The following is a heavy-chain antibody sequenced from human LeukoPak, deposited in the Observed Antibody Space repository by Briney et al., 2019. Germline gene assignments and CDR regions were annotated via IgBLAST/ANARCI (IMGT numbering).Heavy chain of an antibody. Sequence: ASVKASCKASGYTFTGYYMHWVRQAPGQGLEWMGRINPNSGGTNYAQKFQGRVTMTRDTSISTAYMELSRLRSDDTAVYYCARDLGSSSGPYYFDYWGQGTLVTVSS. CDR3: ARDLGSSSGPYYFDY. J-gene: IGHJ4*02. CDR1: GYTFTGYY. CDR2: INPNSGGT. D-gene: IGHD3-22*01. V-gene: IGHV1-2*06.